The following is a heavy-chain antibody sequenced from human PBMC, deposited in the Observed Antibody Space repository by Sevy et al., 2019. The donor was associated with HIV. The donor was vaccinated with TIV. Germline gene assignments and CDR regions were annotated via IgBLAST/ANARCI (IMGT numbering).Heavy chain of an antibody. CDR3: ARYRVAGNFDY. CDR2: INYSGST. D-gene: IGHD6-19*01. CDR1: GGSFSGYY. J-gene: IGHJ4*02. V-gene: IGHV4-34*01. Sequence: SETLSLTCAVYGGSFSGYYWSWIRQPPGKGLEWIGEINYSGSTNYNPSLKSRVTISVDTSKIQFSLKLSSVTAADTAVYYCARYRVAGNFDYWGQGTLVTVSS.